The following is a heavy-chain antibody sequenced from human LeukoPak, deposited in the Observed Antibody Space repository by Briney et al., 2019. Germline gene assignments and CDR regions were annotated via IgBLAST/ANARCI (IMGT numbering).Heavy chain of an antibody. J-gene: IGHJ4*02. CDR2: IRWDGGST. Sequence: GGSLRLSCAASGFTFDDYTMHWVRQAPGKGLEWVSLIRWDGGSTYYADSVKGRFTISRDNAKDSLSLQMSSLRAEDTAVYYCIFGSIYWGQGTLVTVSS. CDR1: GFTFDDYT. V-gene: IGHV3-43*01. D-gene: IGHD3-10*01. CDR3: IFGSIY.